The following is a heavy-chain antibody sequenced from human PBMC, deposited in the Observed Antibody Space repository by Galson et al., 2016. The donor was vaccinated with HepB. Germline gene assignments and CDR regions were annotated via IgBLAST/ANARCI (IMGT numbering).Heavy chain of an antibody. V-gene: IGHV1-46*01. CDR1: GYTFANYY. CDR3: ARDRRYCSGASCYYCFDY. Sequence: SVKVSCKASGYTFANYYMHWVRQAPGQGLEWMGIIHSSGGSTSYAQKFQGRFTMTRDTSTSTVYMELSSLRSEASAVYYCARDRRYCSGASCYYCFDYWGQGTLVTVSS. D-gene: IGHD2-15*01. J-gene: IGHJ4*02. CDR2: IHSSGGST.